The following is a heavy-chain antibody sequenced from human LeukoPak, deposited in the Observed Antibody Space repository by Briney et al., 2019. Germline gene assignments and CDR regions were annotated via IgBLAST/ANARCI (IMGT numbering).Heavy chain of an antibody. CDR1: GYTFTGYY. Sequence: GASVKVSCKASGYTFTGYYMHWVRQAPGQGLEWMGWINPNSGGTNYAQKFQGRVTMTRDTSISTAYMELSRLRSDDTAVYYCARGGPRIAAPPERNDYWGQGTLVTVSS. D-gene: IGHD6-6*01. J-gene: IGHJ4*02. V-gene: IGHV1-2*02. CDR2: INPNSGGT. CDR3: ARGGPRIAAPPERNDY.